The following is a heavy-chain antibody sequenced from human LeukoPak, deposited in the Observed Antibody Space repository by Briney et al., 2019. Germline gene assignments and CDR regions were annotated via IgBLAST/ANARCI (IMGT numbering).Heavy chain of an antibody. CDR1: GFTFSNYW. V-gene: IGHV3-7*01. CDR3: AREVTAPPDAFDI. J-gene: IGHJ3*02. CDR2: IGNDGQAK. Sequence: PGGSLRLSCAASGFTFSNYWMSWVRQAPGKGLEWVAYIGNDGQAKHYVDSVKGRFTISRDNYQSSVYLQMNSLRAEDTAIYYCAREVTAPPDAFDIWGQGTMVTVSS. D-gene: IGHD2-21*02.